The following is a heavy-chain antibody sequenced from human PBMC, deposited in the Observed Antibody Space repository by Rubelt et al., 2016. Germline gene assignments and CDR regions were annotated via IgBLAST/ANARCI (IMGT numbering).Heavy chain of an antibody. V-gene: IGHV3-11*06. CDR1: GFTFSDYY. CDR2: ISSSSSYT. CDR3: ARDPEFHYSNYDDDY. J-gene: IGHJ4*02. Sequence: QVQLVESGGGLVKPGGSLRLSCAASGFTFSDYYMSWIRQAPGKGLEWVPYISSSSSYTNYADSVKGRFTISRDNAKNSLYLQMNSLRAEDTAVYYCARDPEFHYSNYDDDYWGQGTLVTVSS. D-gene: IGHD4-11*01.